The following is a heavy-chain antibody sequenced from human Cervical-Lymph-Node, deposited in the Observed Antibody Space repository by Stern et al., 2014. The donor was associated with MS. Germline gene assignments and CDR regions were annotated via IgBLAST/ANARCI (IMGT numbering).Heavy chain of an antibody. CDR3: ARASLGDYDWFDP. Sequence: QVQLQESGPGLVKASGTLSLTCAVSGDSITSDTWWSWVRQPPRQGLEWIGEIHHSGTTNYNPSLESRLTISLDKSKNQFSLNLNSVTAADTAVYYCARASLGDYDWFDPWGQGTLVTVSS. J-gene: IGHJ5*02. CDR1: GDSITSDTW. CDR2: IHHSGTT. V-gene: IGHV4-4*02. D-gene: IGHD4-17*01.